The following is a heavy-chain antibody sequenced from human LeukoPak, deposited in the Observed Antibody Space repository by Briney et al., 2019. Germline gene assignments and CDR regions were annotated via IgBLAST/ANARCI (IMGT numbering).Heavy chain of an antibody. Sequence: GGSLRLSCAASGFTFSSYAMSWVRQAPGKGLEWVSAISGSGGSTYYADSVKGRFTISRDNSKNTLYLQMNSLKAEDTAVYYCASRRGYSFDYWAQGTLVTVSS. V-gene: IGHV3-23*01. J-gene: IGHJ4*02. CDR2: ISGSGGST. CDR3: ASRRGYSFDY. CDR1: GFTFSSYA. D-gene: IGHD5-18*01.